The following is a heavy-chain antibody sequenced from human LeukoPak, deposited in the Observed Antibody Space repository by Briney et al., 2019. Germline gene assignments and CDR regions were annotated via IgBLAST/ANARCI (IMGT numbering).Heavy chain of an antibody. CDR2: ISGNGGST. V-gene: IGHV3-23*01. J-gene: IGHJ3*02. Sequence: GGSLRLSCAASGFTFSSYAMSWVRQAPGKGLEWVAAISGNGGSTYYADSVEGRFSISRDNSKNTLYLQMNRLRAEDTAVYYCAKDPRPPRAGAFDIWGQGTMVTVSS. CDR3: AKDPRPPRAGAFDI. D-gene: IGHD6-19*01. CDR1: GFTFSSYA.